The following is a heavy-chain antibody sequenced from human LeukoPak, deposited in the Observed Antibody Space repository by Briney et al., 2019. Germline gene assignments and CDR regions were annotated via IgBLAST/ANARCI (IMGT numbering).Heavy chain of an antibody. D-gene: IGHD1-26*01. CDR2: IYNSGST. V-gene: IGHV4-59*01. CDR3: VRDKELTY. CDR1: GGSISIYY. J-gene: IGHJ4*02. Sequence: SETLSLTCTVSGGSISIYYWSWIRQPPGKGLEWLGYIYNSGSTYYNPSLKSRVTISVDTSKNQFSLRLTSMTAADAAVYYCVRDKELTYWGQGTLVTVSS.